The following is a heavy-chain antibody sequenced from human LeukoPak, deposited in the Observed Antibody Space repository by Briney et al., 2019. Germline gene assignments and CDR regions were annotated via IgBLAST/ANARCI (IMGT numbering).Heavy chain of an antibody. CDR1: GYTLTSYP. V-gene: IGHV1-18*01. Sequence: ASVKVSCKASGYTLTSYPISWVRQAPGQGLDWIGWITVYNGNTNYAQNLQGRVTMTTDTSTSTAYMELRSLRSDDTAVYYCARGYDYGDYVGDFDYWGQGTLVTVSS. CDR3: ARGYDYGDYVGDFDY. CDR2: ITVYNGNT. D-gene: IGHD4-17*01. J-gene: IGHJ4*02.